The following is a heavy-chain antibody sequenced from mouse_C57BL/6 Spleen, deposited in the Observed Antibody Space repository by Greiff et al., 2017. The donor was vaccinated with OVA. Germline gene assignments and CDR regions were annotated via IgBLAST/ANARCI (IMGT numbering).Heavy chain of an antibody. CDR2: INPSNGGT. CDR1: GYTFTSYW. CDR3: AREGTTVVPFAY. D-gene: IGHD1-1*01. Sequence: QVQLQQPGTELVKPGASVKLSCKASGYTFTSYWMHWVKQRPGQGLEWIGNINPSNGGTNYNEKFKSKATLTVDKSSSTAYLQRSSLTAEDSAVYYGAREGTTVVPFAYWGQGTLVTVSA. J-gene: IGHJ3*01. V-gene: IGHV1-53*01.